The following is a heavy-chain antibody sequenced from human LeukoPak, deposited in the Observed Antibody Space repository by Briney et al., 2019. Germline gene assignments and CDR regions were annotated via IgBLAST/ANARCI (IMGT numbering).Heavy chain of an antibody. V-gene: IGHV4-39*07. Sequence: SETLSLTCTVSGGSISSSSYYWGWIRQPPGKGLEWIGSIYYSGSTYYNPSLKSRVTISVDTSKNQFSLKLSSVTAADTAVYYCASLIRSRGGGEWGQGTLVTVSS. J-gene: IGHJ4*02. CDR1: GGSISSSSYY. D-gene: IGHD2-15*01. CDR2: IYYSGST. CDR3: ASLIRSRGGGE.